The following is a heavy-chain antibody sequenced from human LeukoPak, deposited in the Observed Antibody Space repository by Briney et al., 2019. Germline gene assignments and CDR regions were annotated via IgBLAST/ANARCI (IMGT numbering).Heavy chain of an antibody. D-gene: IGHD1-14*01. CDR3: ARAPVSRDVESYYYYYMDV. Sequence: ASVKVSCKASGYTFTDYDFNWVRQASGQGLEWMGWMNPNSGNTGYAQKFQGRVTITRNTSISTAYMELSSLRSEDTAVYYCARAPVSRDVESYYYYYMDVWGKGTTVTVSS. V-gene: IGHV1-8*01. CDR1: GYTFTDYD. J-gene: IGHJ6*03. CDR2: MNPNSGNT.